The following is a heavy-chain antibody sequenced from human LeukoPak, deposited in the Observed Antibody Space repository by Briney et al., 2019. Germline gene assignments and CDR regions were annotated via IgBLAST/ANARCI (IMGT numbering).Heavy chain of an antibody. CDR2: ISSSSSTI. J-gene: IGHJ4*02. V-gene: IGHV3-48*01. CDR3: ARDGTIFGVVTTTDFDY. CDR1: GFTFSSYS. D-gene: IGHD3-3*01. Sequence: GGSLRLSCAASGFTFSSYSMNWVRQAPGKGLEWVSYISSSSSTIYYADSVKGRFTISIDNAKNSLYLQMNSLRAEDTAVYYCARDGTIFGVVTTTDFDYWGQGTLVTVSS.